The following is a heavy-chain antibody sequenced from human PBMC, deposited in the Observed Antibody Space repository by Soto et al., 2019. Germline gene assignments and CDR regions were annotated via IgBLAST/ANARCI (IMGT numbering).Heavy chain of an antibody. V-gene: IGHV4-30-4*01. CDR1: GGSISSGDYY. D-gene: IGHD4-4*01. Sequence: SETLSLTCTVSGGSISSGDYYWSWIRQPPGKGLEWIGYIYYSGSTYYNPSLKSRVTISVDTSKNQFSLKLSSVTAADTAVYYCARAYSNGYYYYYGMDVWGQGTTVTVSS. CDR3: ARAYSNGYYYYYGMDV. J-gene: IGHJ6*02. CDR2: IYYSGST.